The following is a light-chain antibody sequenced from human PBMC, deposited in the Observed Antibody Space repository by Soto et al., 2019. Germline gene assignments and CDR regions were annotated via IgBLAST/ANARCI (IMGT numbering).Light chain of an antibody. J-gene: IGKJ4*01. V-gene: IGKV3-15*01. Sequence: TQPPATVSVSAGEGATLSCRASQNVGSNLAWYQQRSGQAPRLLIYGASKRATGVPAKFSGSGSGTEFTLTISSLQSEDIAVYYCLQYDKWPPRLTFGGGTKVEIK. CDR3: LQYDKWPPRLT. CDR2: GAS. CDR1: QNVGSN.